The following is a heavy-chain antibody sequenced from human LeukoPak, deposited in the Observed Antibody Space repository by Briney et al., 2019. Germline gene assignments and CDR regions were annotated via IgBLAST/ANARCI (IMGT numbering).Heavy chain of an antibody. J-gene: IGHJ4*02. D-gene: IGHD2-2*01. CDR2: IYSGGST. V-gene: IGHV3-66*01. CDR3: ARGPNSGQLYFDY. CDR1: GFTVSSNY. Sequence: GVSLRLSCAASGFTVSSNYMSWVRQAPGKRLEWVSVIYSGGSTYYADSVKGRFTISRDNSKNTLYLQMNSLRAEDTAVYYCARGPNSGQLYFDYWGQGTLVTVSS.